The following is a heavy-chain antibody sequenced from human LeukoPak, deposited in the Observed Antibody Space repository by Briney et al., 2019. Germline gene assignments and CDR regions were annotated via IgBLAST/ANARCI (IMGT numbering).Heavy chain of an antibody. J-gene: IGHJ3*02. Sequence: PGGSLRLSCAASGFTFSSYAMSWVRQAPGKGLEWVSSISSSSSYIYYADSVKGRFTISRDNAKNSLYLQMNSLRAEDTAVYYCARDGDCSSTSCYVKNAFDIWGQGTMVTVSS. D-gene: IGHD2-2*01. V-gene: IGHV3-21*01. CDR2: ISSSSSYI. CDR1: GFTFSSYA. CDR3: ARDGDCSSTSCYVKNAFDI.